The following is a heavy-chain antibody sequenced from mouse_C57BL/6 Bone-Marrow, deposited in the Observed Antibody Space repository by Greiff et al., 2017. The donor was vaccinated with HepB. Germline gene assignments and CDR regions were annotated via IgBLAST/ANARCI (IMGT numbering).Heavy chain of an antibody. D-gene: IGHD1-1*01. Sequence: EVQLVESGGGLVQPGGSLKLSCAASGFTFSDYYMYWVRQTPEKRLEWVAYISNGGGSTYYPDTVKGRFTISRDNAKNTLYLQMSRLKSEDTAMYYCARMTTVVLDYWGQGTTLTVSS. J-gene: IGHJ2*01. V-gene: IGHV5-12*01. CDR2: ISNGGGST. CDR1: GFTFSDYY. CDR3: ARMTTVVLDY.